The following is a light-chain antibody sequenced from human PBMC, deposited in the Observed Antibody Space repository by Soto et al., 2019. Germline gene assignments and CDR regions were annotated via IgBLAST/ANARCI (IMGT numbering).Light chain of an antibody. J-gene: IGKJ5*01. V-gene: IGKV3-11*01. CDR2: DAS. Sequence: TALKRAPAGLCLHPGDRVSLSCRASQSGSSYLAWYQQKPGQAPSRLIYDASNRATGIPARFSGSGSGTDFTLTISSLQAEDAAVYYCQQYNNWPSLTFGQGTRLEIK. CDR1: QSGSSY. CDR3: QQYNNWPSLT.